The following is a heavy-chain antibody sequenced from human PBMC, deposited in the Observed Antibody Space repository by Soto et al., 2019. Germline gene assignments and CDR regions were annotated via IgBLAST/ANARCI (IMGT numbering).Heavy chain of an antibody. Sequence: SETLSLTCAVYGVSFSGYYWSWIRQPPGKGLEWIGEINHSGSTNYNPSLKSRVTISVDTSKNQFSLKLSPVTAADTAVYYCARAWGGVPDYWGQGTLVTVSS. J-gene: IGHJ4*02. D-gene: IGHD3-16*01. CDR3: ARAWGGVPDY. CDR2: INHSGST. V-gene: IGHV4-34*01. CDR1: GVSFSGYY.